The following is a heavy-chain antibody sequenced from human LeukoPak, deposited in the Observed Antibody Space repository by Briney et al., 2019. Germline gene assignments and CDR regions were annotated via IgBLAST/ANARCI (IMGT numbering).Heavy chain of an antibody. CDR1: GFTFSTYA. J-gene: IGHJ4*02. CDR2: IKQDGSEK. CDR3: ARQWLVREYFDY. Sequence: PGGSLRLSCAASGFTFSTYAMSWVRQAPGKGLEWVANIKQDGSEKYYVDSVKGRFTISRDNAKNSLYLQMNSLRAEDTAVYYCARQWLVREYFDYWGQGTLVTVSS. V-gene: IGHV3-7*01. D-gene: IGHD6-19*01.